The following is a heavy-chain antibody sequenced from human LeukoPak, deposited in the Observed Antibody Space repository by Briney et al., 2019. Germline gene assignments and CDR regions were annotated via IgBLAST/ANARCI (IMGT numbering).Heavy chain of an antibody. J-gene: IGHJ4*02. CDR3: ARDNYLGDLPSPQFDY. CDR1: GYTFTSYG. CDR2: ISAYNGNT. Sequence: ASVKVSCKASGYTFTSYGISWVRQAPGQGLEWMGWISAYNGNTNYAQKLQGRVTMTTDTSTSTAYMELRSLRSDDTAVYYCARDNYLGDLPSPQFDYWGQGTLVTVSS. D-gene: IGHD3-16*01. V-gene: IGHV1-18*01.